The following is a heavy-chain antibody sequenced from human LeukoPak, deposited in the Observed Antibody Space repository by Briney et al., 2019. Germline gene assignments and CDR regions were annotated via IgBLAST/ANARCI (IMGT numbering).Heavy chain of an antibody. Sequence: PGGSLRLSCAASGFTFSSYEMNWVRQAPGKGLEWVSYISSSGSTIYYADSVKGRFTISRDNAKNSLYLQMNSLRAEDTAVYYCARGQLRGPYYDSSGYPRSNWFDPWGQGTLVTDSS. D-gene: IGHD3-22*01. V-gene: IGHV3-48*03. J-gene: IGHJ5*02. CDR2: ISSSGSTI. CDR1: GFTFSSYE. CDR3: ARGQLRGPYYDSSGYPRSNWFDP.